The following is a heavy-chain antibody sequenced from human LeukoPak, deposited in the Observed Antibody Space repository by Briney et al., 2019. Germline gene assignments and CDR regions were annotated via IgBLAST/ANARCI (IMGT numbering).Heavy chain of an antibody. CDR1: GFTFPTYS. D-gene: IGHD6-19*01. J-gene: IGHJ3*01. V-gene: IGHV3-23*01. CDR3: VKDRVPDSGWSFDV. Sequence: GGSLRLSCTTSGFTFPTYSMSWVRPAPGQGLEWVASIFGSASKIYHADSVKGRFTVSRDNSKNTLYLQMNGLRVEDTALYYCVKDRVPDSGWSFDVWGRGTMVTVSA. CDR2: IFGSASKI.